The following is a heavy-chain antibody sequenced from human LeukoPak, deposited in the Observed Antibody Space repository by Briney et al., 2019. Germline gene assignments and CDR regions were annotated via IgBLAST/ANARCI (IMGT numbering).Heavy chain of an antibody. J-gene: IGHJ3*02. D-gene: IGHD3-22*01. CDR2: INHSGST. Sequence: SETLSLTCAVYGGSFSGYYWSWIRQPPGKGLEWIGEINHSGSTNYNPSLKSRVTISVDTSKNQFSLKLSSVTAADTAVYYCARDRMYYYDSSGYYAFDIWGQGTMVTVSS. V-gene: IGHV4-34*01. CDR3: ARDRMYYYDSSGYYAFDI. CDR1: GGSFSGYY.